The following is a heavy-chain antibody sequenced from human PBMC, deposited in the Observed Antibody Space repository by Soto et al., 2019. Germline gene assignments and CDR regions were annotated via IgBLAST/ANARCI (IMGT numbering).Heavy chain of an antibody. CDR2: ISAYNGNT. V-gene: IGHV1-18*04. Sequence: GASVEVSCKGSGYTFTTYCITWVRQAPGQGLEWMGWISAYNGNTNYAQKLQGRVTMTTETSTSTAYMELRSLRSDDTAVYYCARGGDYFYWGQGTLVTVSS. D-gene: IGHD1-26*01. CDR1: GYTFTTYC. CDR3: ARGGDYFY. J-gene: IGHJ4*02.